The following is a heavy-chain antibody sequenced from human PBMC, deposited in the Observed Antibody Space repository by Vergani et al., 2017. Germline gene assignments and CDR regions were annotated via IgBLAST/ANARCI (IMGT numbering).Heavy chain of an antibody. CDR2: ISSSSSYI. CDR1: GFTFSSYS. V-gene: IGHV3-21*01. CDR3: ARDLHTDHYYYYGMDV. Sequence: EVQLVESGGGLVKPGGSLRLSCAASGFTFSSYSMNWVRQAPGKGLEWVSSISSSSSYIYYADSVKGRFTISRDNAKNSLYLQMNSLRAEDTAVYYCARDLHTDHYYYYGMDVWGQGTTVTVSS. J-gene: IGHJ6*02. D-gene: IGHD4-11*01.